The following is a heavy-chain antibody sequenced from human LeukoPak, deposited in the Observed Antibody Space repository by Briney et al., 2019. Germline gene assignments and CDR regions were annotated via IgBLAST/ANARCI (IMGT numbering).Heavy chain of an antibody. CDR3: ARVGSSGWYLAPPYYFDY. D-gene: IGHD6-19*01. J-gene: IGHJ4*02. Sequence: PGGSLRLSCAASGFTFSSYEMNWVRQAPGKGLEWVSYISSSGSIIYYADSMKGRFTISRDNAKNSLYLQMNSLGAEDTAVYYCARVGSSGWYLAPPYYFDYWGQGTLVTVSS. CDR2: ISSSGSII. CDR1: GFTFSSYE. V-gene: IGHV3-48*03.